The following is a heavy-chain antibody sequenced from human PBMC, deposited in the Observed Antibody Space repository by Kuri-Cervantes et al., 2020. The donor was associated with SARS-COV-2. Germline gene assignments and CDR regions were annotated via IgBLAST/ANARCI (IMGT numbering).Heavy chain of an antibody. CDR2: MNPSTGNS. V-gene: IGHV1-8*02. D-gene: IGHD2-21*02. CDR1: GYTFSTYD. J-gene: IGHJ3*01. CDR3: ARDNGDWTPDGFDF. Sequence: ASVKVSCKASGYTFSTYDINWVRQASGQGLEWMGWMNPSTGNSDSAQKFWGRVTMTRDTSSSTAYLELSSLRSEDSAIYYCARDNGDWTPDGFDFWGQGTMVTVSS.